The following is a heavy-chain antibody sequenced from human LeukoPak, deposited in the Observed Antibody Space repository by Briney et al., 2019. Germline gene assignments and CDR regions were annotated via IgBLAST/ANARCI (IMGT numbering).Heavy chain of an antibody. D-gene: IGHD6-13*01. CDR1: GGSFNDYY. J-gene: IGHJ6*03. CDR3: ARGWEPFEYSTSWYRGSYYYYYMSV. V-gene: IGHV4-34*01. CDR2: IDHAGRA. Sequence: SENLSLTCAVYGGSFNDYYWTWIRQPPGKGLEWIGEIDHAGRANYNPSLKSRVTISVDTSKNPFSLHLNSVTAADTAVYYCARGWEPFEYSTSWYRGSYYYYYMSVWGKGTAVTVSS.